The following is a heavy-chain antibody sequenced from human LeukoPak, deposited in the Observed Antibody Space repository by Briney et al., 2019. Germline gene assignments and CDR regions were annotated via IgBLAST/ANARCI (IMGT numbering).Heavy chain of an antibody. CDR3: ARDGFYGSGSYYPARANYYYYMDV. V-gene: IGHV3-72*01. CDR2: TRNKANSYTT. Sequence: GGSLRLSCAASGFTFSDHYMDWVRQAPGKGLEWVGRTRNKANSYTTEYAASVKGRFTISRDDSKNSLYLQMNSLKTEDTAVYYCARDGFYGSGSYYPARANYYYYMDVWGKGTTVTVSS. J-gene: IGHJ6*03. D-gene: IGHD3-10*01. CDR1: GFTFSDHY.